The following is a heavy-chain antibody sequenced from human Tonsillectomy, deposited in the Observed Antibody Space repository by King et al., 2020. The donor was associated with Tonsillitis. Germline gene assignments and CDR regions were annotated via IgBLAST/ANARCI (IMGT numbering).Heavy chain of an antibody. V-gene: IGHV3-30*02. Sequence: VQLVESGGGVVQPGGSLRLSCAASGSAFSDYGMHWVRQTPGKGLEWVAFIRYDGNNKYYADSVKGRFTISRDNSKKTLYLQMNSLRVEDTAVYYCAKEPDPLRYESSGYLIDYWGQGILVTVSS. D-gene: IGHD3-22*01. CDR3: AKEPDPLRYESSGYLIDY. CDR1: GSAFSDYG. J-gene: IGHJ4*02. CDR2: IRYDGNNK.